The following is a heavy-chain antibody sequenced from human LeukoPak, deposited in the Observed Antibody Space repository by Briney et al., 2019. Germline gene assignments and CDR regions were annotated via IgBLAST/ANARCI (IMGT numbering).Heavy chain of an antibody. J-gene: IGHJ5*02. CDR2: LSGSGGGT. CDR1: GITLSNYG. D-gene: IGHD6-13*01. Sequence: GGSLRLSCAVSGITLSNYGMSWVRQAPGKGLEWVAGLSGSGGGTNYADSVKGRFTISRDNSKNTLYLQMNSLRAEDTAVYYCAKEFGAAAWWLDPWGQGTLVTVSS. V-gene: IGHV3-23*01. CDR3: AKEFGAAAWWLDP.